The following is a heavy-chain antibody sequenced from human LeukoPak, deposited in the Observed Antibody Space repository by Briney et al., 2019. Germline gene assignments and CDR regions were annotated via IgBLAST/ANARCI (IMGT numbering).Heavy chain of an antibody. Sequence: SETLSLTCTVSGGSISTTSYYWGWIRQPPGKGLEWIGNFYYSDTYYNPSLKSRVTISVDTSKNQFSLKLSSVTAADTAVYYCASYDFWSGAKSPYYYYMDVWGKGTTVTVSS. J-gene: IGHJ6*03. CDR2: FYYSDT. D-gene: IGHD3-3*01. CDR1: GGSISTTSYY. CDR3: ASYDFWSGAKSPYYYYMDV. V-gene: IGHV4-39*01.